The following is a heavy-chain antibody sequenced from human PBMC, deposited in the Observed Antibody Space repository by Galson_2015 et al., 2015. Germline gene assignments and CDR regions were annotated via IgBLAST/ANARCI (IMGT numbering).Heavy chain of an antibody. D-gene: IGHD6-19*01. CDR1: GYTFTSYG. J-gene: IGHJ4*02. V-gene: IGHV1-18*01. CDR2: ISAYNGNT. Sequence: SVKVSCKASGYTFTSYGISWVRQAPGQGLEWMGWISAYNGNTNYAQKLQGRVTMTTDTSTSTAYMELRSLRSDDTAVYHCARSTVEHSSGWYGFDYWGQGTLVTVSS. CDR3: ARSTVEHSSGWYGFDY.